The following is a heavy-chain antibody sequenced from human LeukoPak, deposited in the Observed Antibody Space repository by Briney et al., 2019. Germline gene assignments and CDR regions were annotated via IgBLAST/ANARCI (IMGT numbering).Heavy chain of an antibody. J-gene: IGHJ4*02. CDR3: ARDDTPQGRGIDC. Sequence: GGSLRLSCAASGFTFSSYWMHWVRHAPGKGLVWVSRINSDGSSTSYADSVKGRFTISGDNAKNTLYLQMNSLRAEDTAVYYCARDDTPQGRGIDCWGQGTLVTVSS. V-gene: IGHV3-74*01. CDR2: INSDGSST. D-gene: IGHD3-10*01. CDR1: GFTFSSYW.